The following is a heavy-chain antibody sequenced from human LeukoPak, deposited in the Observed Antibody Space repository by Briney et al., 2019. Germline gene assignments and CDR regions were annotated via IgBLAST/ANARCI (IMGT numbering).Heavy chain of an antibody. J-gene: IGHJ6*04. CDR2: INHSGST. CDR1: GGSFSGYY. V-gene: IGHV4-34*01. D-gene: IGHD6-19*01. Sequence: SETLSLTCAVYGGSFSGYYWSWIRQPPGKGLEWIGEINHSGSTNYNPSLKSRVTISVDTSKNQFSLKLSSVIAADTAVYYCARWGSIAVAGYYYYGMDVWGKGTTVTVSS. CDR3: ARWGSIAVAGYYYYGMDV.